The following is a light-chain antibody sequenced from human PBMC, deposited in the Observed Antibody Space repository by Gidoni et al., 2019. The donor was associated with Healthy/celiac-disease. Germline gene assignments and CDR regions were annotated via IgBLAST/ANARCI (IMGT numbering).Light chain of an antibody. CDR2: GAS. J-gene: IGKJ4*01. CDR1: QSVSSSY. CDR3: QQYGSSLX. V-gene: IGKV3-20*01. Sequence: EIVLTQSPGTLSLSPGERATLSCRASQSVSSSYLAWYQQKPGQAPRLLIYGASSRATGIPDRFSGSGSGTDFTLTISRLEPEDFAVYYCQQYGSSLXLXGGTKVEIK.